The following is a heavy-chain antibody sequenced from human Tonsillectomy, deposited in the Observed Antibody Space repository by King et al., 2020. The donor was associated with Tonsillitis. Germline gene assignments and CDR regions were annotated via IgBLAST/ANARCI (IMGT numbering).Heavy chain of an antibody. CDR2: ISYDESHK. Sequence: VQLVESGGGVVQPGRSLRLSCAASGFTFSSYGMHWVRQAPGKGLEWVAVISYDESHKYYADSVKGRFPIYRDNSKNTLYLKMNSLRAEDTAVYYCAKDLRRVAPTYYDILTGYRQYYYGIDVWGQGTTFTVSS. CDR3: AKDLRRVAPTYYDILTGYRQYYYGIDV. D-gene: IGHD3-9*01. J-gene: IGHJ6*02. V-gene: IGHV3-30*18. CDR1: GFTFSSYG.